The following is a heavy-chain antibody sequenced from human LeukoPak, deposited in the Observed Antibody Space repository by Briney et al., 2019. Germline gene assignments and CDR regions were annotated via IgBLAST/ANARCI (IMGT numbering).Heavy chain of an antibody. J-gene: IGHJ4*02. CDR2: IHYSGTT. CDR1: GGSISSSSYY. Sequence: KPSETLSLTCTVSGGSISSSSYYWAWIRQPPGKGLEWIGSIHYSGTTYYNPSLKSRVTISVDTSKNQLSLKLSSVTAADTAVYYCARLQLLISSFDYWGQGTLVTVSS. V-gene: IGHV4-39*01. CDR3: ARLQLLISSFDY. D-gene: IGHD2-2*01.